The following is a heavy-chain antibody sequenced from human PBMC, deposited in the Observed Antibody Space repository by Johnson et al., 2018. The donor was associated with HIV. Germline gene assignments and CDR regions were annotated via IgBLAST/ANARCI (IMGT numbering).Heavy chain of an antibody. Sequence: VESGGVVVHPGGSLRLSCATSRFTFHDYAMHWVRQAPGNGLEWVSLSTWGGDRTYYADPVKGRFTISRANSKNYMYLQMNSLRPEDTGLYYCARERGSGVTMVRGVIQPAFDIWGQGTMVTVSS. V-gene: IGHV3-43D*03. CDR3: ARERGSGVTMVRGVIQPAFDI. J-gene: IGHJ3*02. CDR1: RFTFHDYA. CDR2: STWGGDRT. D-gene: IGHD3-10*01.